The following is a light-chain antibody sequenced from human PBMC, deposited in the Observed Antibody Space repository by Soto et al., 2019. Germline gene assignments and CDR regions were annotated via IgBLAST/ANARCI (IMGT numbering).Light chain of an antibody. V-gene: IGKV3-20*01. J-gene: IGKJ2*01. CDR1: KRGIDSH. CDR2: GAS. Sequence: EIVLTQSPDTLSLSPGERATLSCRASKRGIDSHLNWYQKKPGQAPRLLVYGASARSSGIPDRFSGSGSGTDFTLTISRLEPEDFAVYYCQQFDFSSYTFGQGTKVEMK. CDR3: QQFDFSSYT.